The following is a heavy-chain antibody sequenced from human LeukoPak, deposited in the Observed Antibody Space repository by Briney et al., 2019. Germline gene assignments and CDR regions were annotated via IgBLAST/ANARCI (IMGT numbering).Heavy chain of an antibody. V-gene: IGHV7-4-1*02. CDR3: ARERQPEYYYYYGMDV. CDR2: INTNTGNP. CDR1: GYTFTSYA. D-gene: IGHD1-14*01. J-gene: IGHJ6*02. Sequence: ASVNVSCKASGYTFTSYAMNWVRQAPGQGLEWMGWINTNTGNPTYAQGFTGRFVFSLDTSVSTAYLQISSLKAEDTAVYYCARERQPEYYYYYGMDVWGQGTTVTVSS.